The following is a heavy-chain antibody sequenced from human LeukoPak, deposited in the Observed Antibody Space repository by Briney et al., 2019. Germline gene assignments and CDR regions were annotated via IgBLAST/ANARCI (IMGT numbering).Heavy chain of an antibody. CDR1: GFTFDDYA. CDR3: ARDRKNEWLLRYDAFDI. V-gene: IGHV3-9*01. Sequence: GGSLRLSCAASGFTFDDYAMHWVRQAPGKGLEWVSGISWNSGSIGYADSVKGRFTISRDNSKNTLYLQMNSLRAEDTAVYYCARDRKNEWLLRYDAFDIWGQGTMVTVSS. CDR2: ISWNSGSI. J-gene: IGHJ3*02. D-gene: IGHD3-22*01.